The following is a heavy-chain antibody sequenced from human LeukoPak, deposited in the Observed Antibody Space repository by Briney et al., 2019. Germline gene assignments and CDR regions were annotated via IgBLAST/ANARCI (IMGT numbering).Heavy chain of an antibody. Sequence: PGGSLRLSCAASGFTFSSYSMNWVRQAPGKGLEWVSSISSSSSYIYYADSVKGRFTISRDNAKNSLYLQMNSLRAEDTAVYYCARALHYYDSSGYNSWGQGTLVTVSS. D-gene: IGHD3-22*01. J-gene: IGHJ5*02. CDR1: GFTFSSYS. CDR3: ARALHYYDSSGYNS. V-gene: IGHV3-21*01. CDR2: ISSSSSYI.